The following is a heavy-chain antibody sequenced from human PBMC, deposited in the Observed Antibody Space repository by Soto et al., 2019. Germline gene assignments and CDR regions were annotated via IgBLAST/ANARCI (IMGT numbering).Heavy chain of an antibody. J-gene: IGHJ3*02. Sequence: SVKVSCKVSGGTFSSYAISWVRQAPGQGLEWMGGIIPIFGTANYAQKFQGRVTITADESTSTAYMELSSLRSEDTAVDYCARPSYDSSGYWWGNAFDIWGQGTMVTVSS. D-gene: IGHD3-22*01. V-gene: IGHV1-69*13. CDR2: IIPIFGTA. CDR1: GGTFSSYA. CDR3: ARPSYDSSGYWWGNAFDI.